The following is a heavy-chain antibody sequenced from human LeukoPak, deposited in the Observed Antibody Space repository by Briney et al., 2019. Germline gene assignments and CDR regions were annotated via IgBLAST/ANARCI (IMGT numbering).Heavy chain of an antibody. CDR2: MNPNSGNT. Sequence: GASVKVSCKASGYTFTSYDINWVRQATGQGLEWMGWMNPNSGNTGYAQKFQGRVTITRNTSISTAYMELSSLRSEDTAVYYCARRRAKAKVVLAAFDIWGQGTMVTVSS. J-gene: IGHJ3*02. CDR3: ARRRAKAKVVLAAFDI. V-gene: IGHV1-8*03. D-gene: IGHD2-15*01. CDR1: GYTFTSYD.